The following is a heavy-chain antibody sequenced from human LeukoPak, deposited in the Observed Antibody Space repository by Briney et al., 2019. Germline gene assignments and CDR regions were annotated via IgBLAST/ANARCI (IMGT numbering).Heavy chain of an antibody. Sequence: GSLRLSCTVSGFTASSNSMSWVRQPPGKGLEWIGEIYHSGSTNYNPSLKSRVTISVDKSKNQFSLKLSSVTAADTAVYYCARGGFKSSSWYLRYWGQGTLVTVSS. CDR3: ARGGFKSSSWYLRY. V-gene: IGHV4-4*02. CDR1: GFTASSNS. D-gene: IGHD6-13*01. CDR2: IYHSGST. J-gene: IGHJ4*02.